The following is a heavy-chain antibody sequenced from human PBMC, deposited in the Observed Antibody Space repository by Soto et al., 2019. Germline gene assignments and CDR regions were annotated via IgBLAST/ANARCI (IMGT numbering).Heavy chain of an antibody. CDR1: GFTFSSYA. D-gene: IGHD2-15*01. CDR3: AKMGVAATRPAVGSFDY. Sequence: GGSLRLSCAASGFTFSSYAMSWVRQAPGKGLEWVSAISGSGGSTYYADSVKGRFTISRDNSKNTLYLQMNSLRAEDTAVYYCAKMGVAATRPAVGSFDYWGQGTLVTVS. CDR2: ISGSGGST. J-gene: IGHJ4*02. V-gene: IGHV3-23*01.